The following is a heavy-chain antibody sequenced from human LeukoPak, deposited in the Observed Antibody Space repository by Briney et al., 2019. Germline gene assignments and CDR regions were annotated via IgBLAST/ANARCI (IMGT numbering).Heavy chain of an antibody. J-gene: IGHJ6*02. V-gene: IGHV4-59*01. Sequence: SETLSLTCTVSGVSISSYYWSWIRQPPGKGLEWIGYIYYSGSTNYNPSLKSRVTISVDTSKNQFSLKLSSVTAADTAVYYCARDNWNYGSSMDVWGQGTTVTVSS. CDR1: GVSISSYY. CDR3: ARDNWNYGSSMDV. D-gene: IGHD1-7*01. CDR2: IYYSGST.